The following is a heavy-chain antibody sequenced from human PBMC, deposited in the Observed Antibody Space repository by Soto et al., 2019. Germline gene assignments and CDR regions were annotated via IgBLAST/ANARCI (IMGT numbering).Heavy chain of an antibody. CDR3: ARDLRTLYGMDV. Sequence: EVQLVESGGGLIQPGGSLRHSCAASGFTVSSNYMSWVRQAPGKGLEWVSVIYSGDTTYYADSVKGRFTIPRDHSKNTLYLQMNSLRAEDTAVYYCARDLRTLYGMDVWGQGTTVTVSS. CDR1: GFTVSSNY. CDR2: IYSGDTT. V-gene: IGHV3-53*01. J-gene: IGHJ6*02.